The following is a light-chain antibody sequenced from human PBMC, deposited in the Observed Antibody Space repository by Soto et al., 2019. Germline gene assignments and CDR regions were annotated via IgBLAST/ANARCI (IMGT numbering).Light chain of an antibody. CDR1: QSVSSY. V-gene: IGKV3-11*01. CDR3: QQRSNWPLT. CDR2: DAS. J-gene: IGKJ4*01. Sequence: EIVLTQSPATLSLSPGERATLSCRASQSVSSYLACYQQKPGQAPRRLIYDASNRATGIPARFSGSGSGTDFTLTISSLEPEDFAVYYCQQRSNWPLTFGGGTKVEIK.